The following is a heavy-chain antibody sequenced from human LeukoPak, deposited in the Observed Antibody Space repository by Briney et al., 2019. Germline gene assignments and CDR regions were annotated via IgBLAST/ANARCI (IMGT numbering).Heavy chain of an antibody. CDR1: GGSFSGYY. Sequence: SETLSLTCAVYGGSFSGYYWSWIRQPPGQGLEWIGEINHSGSTNYNPSLNSRVTISVDTSKNQFSLKLSSVTAADTAVYYCAREGVLRYFDWFPSNWFDPWGQGTLVTVSS. CDR2: INHSGST. J-gene: IGHJ5*02. D-gene: IGHD3-9*01. V-gene: IGHV4-34*01. CDR3: AREGVLRYFDWFPSNWFDP.